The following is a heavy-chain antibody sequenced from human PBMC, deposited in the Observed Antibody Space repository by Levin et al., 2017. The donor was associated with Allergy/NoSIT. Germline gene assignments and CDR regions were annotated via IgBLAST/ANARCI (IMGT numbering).Heavy chain of an antibody. CDR1: GFTFSSYA. Sequence: GESLKISCAASGFTFSSYAMSWVRQAPGKGLEWVSAISGSGGSTYYADSVKGRFTISRDNSKNTLYLQMNSLRAEDTAVYYWARALYVDRLQPGIRFGGFDICGQGTMVTVSS. J-gene: IGHJ3*02. D-gene: IGHD3-9*01. V-gene: IGHV3-23*01. CDR2: ISGSGGST. CDR3: ARALYVDRLQPGIRFGGFDI.